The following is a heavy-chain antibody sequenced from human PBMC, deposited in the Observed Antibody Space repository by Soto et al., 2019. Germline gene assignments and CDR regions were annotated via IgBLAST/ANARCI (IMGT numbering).Heavy chain of an antibody. V-gene: IGHV1-69*01. CDR3: ARGGSRDGDYIVD. J-gene: IGHJ4*02. CDR2: IIPIFGTT. D-gene: IGHD4-17*01. CDR1: GGTFSSYA. Sequence: QVQLVQSGAEVKKPGSSVKVSCKASGGTFSSYAISWVRQAPGQGLESMGGIIPIFGTTNYAQNFQGRVTITADESTGTAYMELSSLRSEDTAVYYCARGGSRDGDYIVDWGQGTLVTVSS.